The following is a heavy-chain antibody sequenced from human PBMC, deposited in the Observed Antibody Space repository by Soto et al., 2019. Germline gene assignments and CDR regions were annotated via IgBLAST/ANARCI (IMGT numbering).Heavy chain of an antibody. CDR1: GITVSSYS. CDR2: IYAGTIT. CDR3: ARIPYDNSGTIFDY. V-gene: IGHV3-53*01. J-gene: IGHJ4*02. Sequence: EVQLVESGGGLIQPGGSLRLSCAVSGITVSSYSMSWVRQAAGKGLEWVSVIYAGTITYYADSVKGRFTIYRDNSKNTLKLEMNSLRVEDTAVYYCARIPYDNSGTIFDYWGQGTLVTVSS. D-gene: IGHD3-22*01.